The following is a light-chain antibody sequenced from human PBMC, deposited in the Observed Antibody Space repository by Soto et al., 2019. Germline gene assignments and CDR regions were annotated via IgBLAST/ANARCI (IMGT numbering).Light chain of an antibody. CDR1: QSVSSN. V-gene: IGKV3-15*01. J-gene: IGKJ5*01. Sequence: EIVMTHSPATLSVSPWEIATLSCRASQSVSSNLAWYQQKPGQAPRLLIYGASTRATGIPARFSGSGSGTEFTLTISSLQSEDFAVYYCQQYHKWPPITFGQGTRLEIK. CDR2: GAS. CDR3: QQYHKWPPIT.